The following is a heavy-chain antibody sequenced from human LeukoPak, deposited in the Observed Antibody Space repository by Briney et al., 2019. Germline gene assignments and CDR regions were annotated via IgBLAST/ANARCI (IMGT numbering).Heavy chain of an antibody. Sequence: SETLSLTSAVYGGSFSGYYWSWIRQPPGKGLEWIGEINNSGSTNYNPSLKSRVTISVDTSKNQFSLKLSSVTAADTAVYYCARPMVRGYNYYYMDVWGKGTTVTVSS. CDR3: ARPMVRGYNYYYMDV. D-gene: IGHD3-10*01. CDR1: GGSFSGYY. J-gene: IGHJ6*03. V-gene: IGHV4-34*01. CDR2: INNSGST.